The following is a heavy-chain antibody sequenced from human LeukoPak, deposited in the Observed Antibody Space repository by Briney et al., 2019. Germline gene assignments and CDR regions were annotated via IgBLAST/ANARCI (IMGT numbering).Heavy chain of an antibody. J-gene: IGHJ4*02. V-gene: IGHV3-7*01. Sequence: GGSVRLSCAASGFTFSFYWMSWVRQAPGKGLEWVANIKQDGSDKYYVDSVKGRFIISRDNSKNSLYLQMNSLRAEDTAFYFCARHSNKYDYDSSGHYRSFDYWAREPWSASPQ. CDR2: IKQDGSDK. CDR3: ARHSNKYDYDSSGHYRSFDY. CDR1: GFTFSFYW. D-gene: IGHD3-22*01.